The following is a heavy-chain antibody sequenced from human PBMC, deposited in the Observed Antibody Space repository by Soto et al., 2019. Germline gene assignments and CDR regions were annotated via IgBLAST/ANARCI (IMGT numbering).Heavy chain of an antibody. CDR1: GYTFTSYY. CDR2: INPIFGTA. CDR3: ARDQSYSSSWSRSFDY. Sequence: ASVKVSCKASGYTFTSYYMHWMRQAPGQGLEWMGIINPIFGTANYAQKFQGRVTITADESTSTAYMELSSLRSEDTAVYYCARDQSYSSSWSRSFDYWGQGTLVTVSS. D-gene: IGHD6-13*01. V-gene: IGHV1-69*13. J-gene: IGHJ4*02.